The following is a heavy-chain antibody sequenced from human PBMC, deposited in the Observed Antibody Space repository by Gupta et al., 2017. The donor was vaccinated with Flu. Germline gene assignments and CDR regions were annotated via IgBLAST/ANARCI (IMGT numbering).Heavy chain of an antibody. CDR1: GFSFRNYG. J-gene: IGHJ6*02. CDR2: ISHDGSNY. D-gene: IGHD5-24*01. Sequence: QERVVESGGGVVQPGRCLRLSCAASGFSFRNYGMHWVRQAPGKGLEWVAVISHDGSNYYHTDSVKGRFTISRDNSKNTLYLQMSSLRTEDTAVYYCAKDWRWNNNNYGMNVWGQGTTVTVSS. CDR3: AKDWRWNNNNYGMNV. V-gene: IGHV3-30*18.